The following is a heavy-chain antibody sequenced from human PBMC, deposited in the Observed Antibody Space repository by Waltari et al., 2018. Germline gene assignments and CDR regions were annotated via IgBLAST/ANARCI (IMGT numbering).Heavy chain of an antibody. J-gene: IGHJ3*02. CDR2: IYWNDEK. D-gene: IGHD3-3*01. CDR3: AHGPAVLRFLEWFHDAFDI. CDR1: GFSLSTSVVG. Sequence: QITLKESGPTLVKPTQTLTLTCTFSGFSLSTSVVGGGWSGQPPGQAMEWLALIYWNDEKRYSPYLKSRLTITKDTAKNQVVLTMTNMDPVDTATYSCAHGPAVLRFLEWFHDAFDIWGQGTMVTVSS. V-gene: IGHV2-5*01.